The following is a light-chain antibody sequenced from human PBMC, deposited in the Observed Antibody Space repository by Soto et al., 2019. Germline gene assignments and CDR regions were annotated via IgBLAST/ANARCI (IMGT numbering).Light chain of an antibody. Sequence: EIVMTQSPATLSVSPGERATLSCRASQRVSSNLAWYQQKPGQAPRLLIYGASTRATGIPARSSGSGSGTEFTLTISSLQSEDFAVYYCQQYNDWPLTFGGGTKVGVK. V-gene: IGKV3-15*01. CDR1: QRVSSN. CDR3: QQYNDWPLT. J-gene: IGKJ4*01. CDR2: GAS.